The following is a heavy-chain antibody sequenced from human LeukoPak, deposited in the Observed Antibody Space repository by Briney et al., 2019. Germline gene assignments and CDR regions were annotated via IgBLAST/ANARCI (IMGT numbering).Heavy chain of an antibody. J-gene: IGHJ4*02. D-gene: IGHD5-24*01. CDR2: ISYSGST. V-gene: IGHV4-39*07. CDR1: GGSISSSSYY. CDR3: AREIGPIQLHLWGSAFDY. Sequence: PSETLSLTCSVSGGSISSSSYYWGWIRQPPGKGLEWIGSISYSGSTYYNPSLKSRVTISVDTSKNQFSLNLRSVTAAATAVYYCAREIGPIQLHLWGSAFDYWGQGTLVTVSS.